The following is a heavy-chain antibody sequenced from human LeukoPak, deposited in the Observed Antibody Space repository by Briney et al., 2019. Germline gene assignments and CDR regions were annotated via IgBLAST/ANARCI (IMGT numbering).Heavy chain of an antibody. CDR1: GFTLSSYW. J-gene: IGHJ6*03. CDR2: TSSDGSST. Sequence: PGGSLRLSCAASGFTLSSYWMHWVRQVPGKGLVWVSRTSSDGSSTTYADSVKGRFTISRDNAKNTLYLQMNSLRVEDTAVYYCARDPYCYMDVWGKGTTVTVSS. CDR3: ARDPYCYMDV. V-gene: IGHV3-74*01.